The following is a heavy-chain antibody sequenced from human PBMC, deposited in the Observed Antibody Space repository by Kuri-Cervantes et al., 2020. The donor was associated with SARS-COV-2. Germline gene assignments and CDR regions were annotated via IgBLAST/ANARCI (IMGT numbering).Heavy chain of an antibody. CDR1: GFTFNTYN. V-gene: IGHV3-21*04. CDR2: IGPSNTYI. Sequence: GGSLRLSCTASGFTFNTYNMKWVRQAPGKGLEWVSGIGPSNTYIYYADSVKGRFIISRDNAKNSLYLQMNSLRSDDTAVYYCARDQLSFTIFGVVITYFDYWGQGTLVTVSS. D-gene: IGHD3-3*01. J-gene: IGHJ4*02. CDR3: ARDQLSFTIFGVVITYFDY.